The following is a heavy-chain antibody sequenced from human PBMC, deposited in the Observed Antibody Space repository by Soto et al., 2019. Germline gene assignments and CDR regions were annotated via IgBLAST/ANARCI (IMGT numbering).Heavy chain of an antibody. Sequence: PSETLSLTCTVSGGSIGSYYWSWIRQPPGKGLEWIGYIYYSGSTNYNPSLKSRVTISVDTSKNQFSLKLSSVTAADTAVYYCARDRYSSLDYYYYMDVWGKGTTVTVSS. CDR1: GGSIGSYY. CDR3: ARDRYSSLDYYYYMDV. D-gene: IGHD6-6*01. V-gene: IGHV4-59*01. CDR2: IYYSGST. J-gene: IGHJ6*03.